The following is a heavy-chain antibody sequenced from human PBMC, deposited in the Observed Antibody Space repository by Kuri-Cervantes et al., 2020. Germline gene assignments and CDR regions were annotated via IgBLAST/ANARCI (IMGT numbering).Heavy chain of an antibody. CDR1: GFTFSSFA. D-gene: IGHD3-16*01. CDR2: MTNSGDG. CDR3: VRRGDLGGRRGYDI. J-gene: IGHJ3*02. V-gene: IGHV3-23*01. Sequence: GESLKISCAASGFTFSSFAMSWVRQGPGKGLEWVSGMTNSGDGYYADSVKGRSTISRDSSKNTLDLQMNSLRAEDTAMYYCVRRGDLGGRRGYDIWGQGTMVTVSS.